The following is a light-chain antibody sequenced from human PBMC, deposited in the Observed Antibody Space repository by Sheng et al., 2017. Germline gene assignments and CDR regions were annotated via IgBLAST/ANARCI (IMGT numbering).Light chain of an antibody. J-gene: IGKJ5*01. V-gene: IGKV3-15*01. CDR1: QSVSSN. Sequence: EIVLTQSPATLSVSPGERATLSCRASQSVSSNLAWYQQKPGQAPRLLIYGASTRATGIPVRFSGSGSGTEFTLTITSLHSEDFAVYYCQQYNNRPSFGQGTRLEIK. CDR2: GAS. CDR3: QQYNNRPS.